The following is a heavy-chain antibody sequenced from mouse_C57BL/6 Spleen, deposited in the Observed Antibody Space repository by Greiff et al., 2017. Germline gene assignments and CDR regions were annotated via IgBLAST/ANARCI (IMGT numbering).Heavy chain of an antibody. J-gene: IGHJ3*01. V-gene: IGHV1-7*01. D-gene: IGHD1-1*01. Sequence: VQLQQSGAELAKPGASVKLSCKASGYTFTSYWMHWVQQRPGQGLEWIGYINPSSGYTKYNQKFKDKATLTADKSSSTAYMQLSSLTYEDSAVYYCAREAYGSSYGFADWGQGTLVTVSA. CDR3: AREAYGSSYGFAD. CDR1: GYTFTSYW. CDR2: INPSSGYT.